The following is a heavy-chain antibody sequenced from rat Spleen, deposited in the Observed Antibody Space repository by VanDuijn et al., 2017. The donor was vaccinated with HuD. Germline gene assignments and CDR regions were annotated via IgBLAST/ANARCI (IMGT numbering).Heavy chain of an antibody. Sequence: EVQLKESGPGLVQPSQTLSLTCTVSGFSVTDYSVHWVRQPPGKGLEWMGVMWIGGNTVYNSGLQSRLSISRDTSKSQVFLKMSSLQTEDTAIYYCTRRGEYSTYQFDYWGQGVMVTVSS. CDR1: GFSVTDYS. D-gene: IGHD1-2*01. CDR2: MWIGGNT. J-gene: IGHJ2*01. V-gene: IGHV2S63*01. CDR3: TRRGEYSTYQFDY.